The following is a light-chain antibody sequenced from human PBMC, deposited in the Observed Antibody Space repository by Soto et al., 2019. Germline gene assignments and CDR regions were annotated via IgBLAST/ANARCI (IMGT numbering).Light chain of an antibody. V-gene: IGKV3D-15*01. CDR2: GAS. J-gene: IGKJ5*01. CDR1: QIISDN. CDR3: QQYHNVPPIS. Sequence: MRHSPANLSLSPGETATLSCRARQIISDNLAWYQQKLGQAPRLLIYGASTRATGLPARFSGSGSGTEFTLTISSLQSEDFAVYYCQQYHNVPPISFGQGTRLENK.